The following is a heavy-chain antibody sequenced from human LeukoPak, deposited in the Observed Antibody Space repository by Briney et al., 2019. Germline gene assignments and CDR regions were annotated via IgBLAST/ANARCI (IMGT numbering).Heavy chain of an antibody. Sequence: PSETLSLTCTVSGGSVSGTSYFWGWIRQPPGKGLEWIGSIYYRGSTYYNPSLKSRVTISVDTSKNQFSLKLSSVTAADTAVYYCARGYYGSGSFFDYWGQGTLVTVSS. J-gene: IGHJ4*02. D-gene: IGHD3-10*01. CDR1: GGSVSGTSYF. CDR3: ARGYYGSGSFFDY. V-gene: IGHV4-39*07. CDR2: IYYRGST.